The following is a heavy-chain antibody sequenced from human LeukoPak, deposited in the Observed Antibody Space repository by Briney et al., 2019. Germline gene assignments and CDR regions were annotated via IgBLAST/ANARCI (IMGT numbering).Heavy chain of an antibody. J-gene: IGHJ4*02. CDR3: AREPQWLVPEFDY. D-gene: IGHD6-19*01. V-gene: IGHV3-7*01. Sequence: GGSLRLSCAASGXSFRSFWTSWVRQAPGKGQEWVADIKEEGRTTYYVDSVKGRFTISRDNAKNSLYLQMNSLRAEDTAVYYCAREPQWLVPEFDYWGQGTLVTVSS. CDR2: IKEEGRTT. CDR1: GXSFRSFW.